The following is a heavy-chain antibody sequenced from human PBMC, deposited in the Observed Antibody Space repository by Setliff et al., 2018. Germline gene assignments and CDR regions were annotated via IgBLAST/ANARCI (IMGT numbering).Heavy chain of an antibody. CDR1: GYTLTELS. J-gene: IGHJ3*02. V-gene: IGHV1-24*01. Sequence: EASVKVSCKVSGYTLTELSMHWVRQAPGKGLEWMGGFDPGDGETIYAQKFQGRVTMTEDTSTDTAYMELSSLRSEDTAVYYCATNSGGNTIDAFDIWGQGTMVTVSS. CDR2: FDPGDGET. CDR3: ATNSGGNTIDAFDI. D-gene: IGHD2-15*01.